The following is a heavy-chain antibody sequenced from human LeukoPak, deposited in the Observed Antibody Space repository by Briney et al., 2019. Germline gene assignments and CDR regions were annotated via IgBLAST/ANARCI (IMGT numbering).Heavy chain of an antibody. Sequence: GVSLRLSCAVSGFTFSGYDMHWVRQAPGKGLEGVAFIRYDGSNKYYADSVKGRFTISRHNSKHTLYVQMNSLSAEDSAVYYCARVTPPDLSITMIVVIITGPDYWGQGTLVTVSS. CDR3: ARVTPPDLSITMIVVIITGPDY. D-gene: IGHD3-22*01. J-gene: IGHJ4*02. CDR1: GFTFSGYD. CDR2: IRYDGSNK. V-gene: IGHV3-30*02.